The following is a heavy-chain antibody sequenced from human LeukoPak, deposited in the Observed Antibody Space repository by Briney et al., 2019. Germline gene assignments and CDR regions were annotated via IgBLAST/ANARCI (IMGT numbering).Heavy chain of an antibody. D-gene: IGHD5-18*01. J-gene: IGHJ4*02. V-gene: IGHV4-59*08. CDR1: GGSISSYY. CDR2: IYSSGST. CDR3: ARHVGIHLWSLYFDY. Sequence: SETLSLTCIVSGGSISSYYWSWIRQPPGKGLEWIGYIYSSGSTDYNPSLKSRATISLDTSNHQFSLKLTSVTAADTAVYYCARHVGIHLWSLYFDYWGQGSLVTVSS.